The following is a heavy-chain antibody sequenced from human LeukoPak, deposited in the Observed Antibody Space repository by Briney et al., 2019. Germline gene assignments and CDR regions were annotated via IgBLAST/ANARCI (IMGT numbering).Heavy chain of an antibody. CDR3: ARGKGGYSGYGHYYYYMDV. Sequence: SETLSLTCAVSGGSISSGGYSWSWIRQPPGKGLEWIGYIYYSGSTYYNPSLKSRVTISVDTSKNQFSLKLSSVTAADTAVYYCARGKGGYSGYGHYYYYMDVWGKGTTVTVSS. CDR1: GGSISSGGYS. V-gene: IGHV4-30-4*07. D-gene: IGHD5-12*01. CDR2: IYYSGST. J-gene: IGHJ6*03.